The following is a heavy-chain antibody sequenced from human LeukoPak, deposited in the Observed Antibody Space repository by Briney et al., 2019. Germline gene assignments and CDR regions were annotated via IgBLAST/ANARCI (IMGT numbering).Heavy chain of an antibody. V-gene: IGHV3-7*01. CDR3: ARGAYCSGGSCHCDY. CDR2: IKEDGSEK. D-gene: IGHD2-15*01. J-gene: IGHJ4*02. Sequence: GGSLRLSCAASGFSFSRHWINWVRQAPGKGLEWVANIKEDGSEKYYVDSVKGRFTIPRDNAKNSLYLQMNSLRAEDTAVYYCARGAYCSGGSCHCDYWGQGTLVTVSS. CDR1: GFSFSRHW.